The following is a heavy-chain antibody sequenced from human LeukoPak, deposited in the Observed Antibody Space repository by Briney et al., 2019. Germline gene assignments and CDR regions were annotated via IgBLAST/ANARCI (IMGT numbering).Heavy chain of an antibody. CDR2: ISWNSGSI. CDR3: AKVGNDSSSWYSYFDY. Sequence: PGGSLRLSCAAPGFTFDDYAMHWVRQAPGKGLEWVSGISWNSGSIGYADSVKGRFTISRDNAKNSLYLQMNSLRAEDMALYYCAKVGNDSSSWYSYFDYWGQGTLVTVSS. CDR1: GFTFDDYA. D-gene: IGHD6-13*01. V-gene: IGHV3-9*03. J-gene: IGHJ4*02.